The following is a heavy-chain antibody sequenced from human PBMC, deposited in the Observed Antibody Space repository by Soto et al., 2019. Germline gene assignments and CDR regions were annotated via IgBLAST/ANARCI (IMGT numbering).Heavy chain of an antibody. CDR3: ARRRGIVGAAGAFDI. CDR1: GFTFSSYS. CDR2: ISSSSSYI. D-gene: IGHD1-26*01. J-gene: IGHJ3*02. Sequence: EVQMVESGGGLVKPGGSLRLSCAASGFTFSSYSMNWVGQAPGKGLEWVSSISSSSSYIYYADSVKGRFTISRDNAKNSLYLQMNSLRAEDTAVYYCARRRGIVGAAGAFDIWGQGTMVTVSS. V-gene: IGHV3-21*01.